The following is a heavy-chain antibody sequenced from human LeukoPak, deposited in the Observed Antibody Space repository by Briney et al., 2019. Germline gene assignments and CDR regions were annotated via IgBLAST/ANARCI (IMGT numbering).Heavy chain of an antibody. J-gene: IGHJ5*02. Sequence: SETLSLTRTVSGGSISSSSYYWGWIRQPPGKGLEWIGSIYYSGSTYYNPSLKSRVTISVDTSKNHFSLKLSSVTAADTAVYYCARHLMVTNWFDPWGQGTLVTVSS. V-gene: IGHV4-39*01. CDR1: GGSISSSSYY. CDR3: ARHLMVTNWFDP. D-gene: IGHD3-10*01. CDR2: IYYSGST.